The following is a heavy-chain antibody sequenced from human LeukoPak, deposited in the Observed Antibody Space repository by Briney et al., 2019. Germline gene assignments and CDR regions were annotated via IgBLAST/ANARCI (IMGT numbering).Heavy chain of an antibody. V-gene: IGHV4-59*01. CDR3: ARGTIKYGSSGYYFDY. J-gene: IGHJ4*02. Sequence: PSETLSLTCTVSGGSISSYYWSWIRQPPGKGLEWIGYIYYSGSTNYNPSLKSRVTISVDTSKNQFSLKLSSVTAADTAVYYCARGTIKYGSSGYYFDYWGQGTLVTVSS. CDR1: GGSISSYY. D-gene: IGHD3-22*01. CDR2: IYYSGST.